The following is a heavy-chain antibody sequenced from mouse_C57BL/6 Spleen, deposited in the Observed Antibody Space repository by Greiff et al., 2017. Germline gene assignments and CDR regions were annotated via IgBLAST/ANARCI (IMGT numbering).Heavy chain of an antibody. J-gene: IGHJ3*01. V-gene: IGHV1-42*01. CDR2: INPSTGGT. CDR1: GYSFTGYY. Sequence: EVKLMESGPELVKPGASVKISCKASGYSFTGYYMNWVKQSPEKSLEWIGEINPSTGGTTYNQKFKAKATLTVDKSSSTAYMQLKSLTSEDSAVYYCASWFAYWGQGTLVTVSA. CDR3: ASWFAY.